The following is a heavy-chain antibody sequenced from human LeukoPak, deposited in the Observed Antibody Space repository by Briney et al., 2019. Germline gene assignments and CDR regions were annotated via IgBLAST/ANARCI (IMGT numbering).Heavy chain of an antibody. J-gene: IGHJ4*02. CDR3: ARQGVYCSSTSCSFDY. CDR2: IYPGDSDT. Sequence: GESLKISCKGSGYSFTSYWIGWVRQMPGKGLEWMGIIYPGDSDTRYSSSFQGQVTISADKSISTAYLQWSSLKASDTAMYYCARQGVYCSSTSCSFDYWGQGTLVTVSS. CDR1: GYSFTSYW. D-gene: IGHD2-2*01. V-gene: IGHV5-51*01.